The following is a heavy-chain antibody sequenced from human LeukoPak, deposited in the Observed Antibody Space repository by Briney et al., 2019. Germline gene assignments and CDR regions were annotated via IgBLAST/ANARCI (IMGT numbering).Heavy chain of an antibody. V-gene: IGHV1-2*02. CDR2: IRPNNGDT. CDR3: ARAYNSAYGGQFFDS. J-gene: IGHJ4*02. Sequence: ASVRVSCKASGYTFTDNNVHWVRQAPGQGLECMGWIRPNNGDTNYAQNFRGRVTMTRDTSSSTAYVELSGLRSDDTAIYYCARAYNSAYGGQFFDSWGQGTLVAVSS. D-gene: IGHD5-18*01. CDR1: GYTFTDNN.